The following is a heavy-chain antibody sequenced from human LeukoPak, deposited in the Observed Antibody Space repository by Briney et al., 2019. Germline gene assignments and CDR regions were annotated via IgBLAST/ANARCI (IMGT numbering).Heavy chain of an antibody. V-gene: IGHV1-69*13. Sequence: SVKVSCKASGGTFSRYAMSWVRQAPGQGLEWMGGIIPIFGTTSFAQKFQGRVTITADESTGTAYMELSSLRSEDTAVYYCARVVTPRYCSTPSCYWKGWFDPWGQGTLVTVSS. J-gene: IGHJ5*02. CDR1: GGTFSRYA. CDR2: IIPIFGTT. D-gene: IGHD2-2*01. CDR3: ARVVTPRYCSTPSCYWKGWFDP.